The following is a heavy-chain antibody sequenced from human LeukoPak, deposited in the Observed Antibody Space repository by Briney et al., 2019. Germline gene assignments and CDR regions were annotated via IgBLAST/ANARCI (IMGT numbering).Heavy chain of an antibody. CDR3: ASFDSSGWDEGCY. D-gene: IGHD6-19*01. Sequence: SETLSLTCTVSGGSISSSSYYWGWLRQPPGKGLEWIGSIYYSGSTYYNPSLKSRVTISVDTSKNQFSLKLSSVTAADTAVYYCASFDSSGWDEGCYWGQGTLVTVSS. CDR2: IYYSGST. J-gene: IGHJ4*02. CDR1: GGSISSSSYY. V-gene: IGHV4-39*01.